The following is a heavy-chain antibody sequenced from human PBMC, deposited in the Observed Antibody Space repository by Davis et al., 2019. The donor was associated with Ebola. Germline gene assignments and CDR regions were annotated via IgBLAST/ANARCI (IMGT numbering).Heavy chain of an antibody. D-gene: IGHD4-11*01. J-gene: IGHJ6*02. V-gene: IGHV1-18*01. CDR1: GYTFTSYD. Sequence: AASVKVSCKASGYTFTSYDISWVRQAPGQGLEWMGWISAYNGNTNYAQKLQGRVTMTTDTSTSTAYMELRSLRSDDTAVYYCARDTTISNYPYYYYGMDVWGQGTTVTVSS. CDR3: ARDTTISNYPYYYYGMDV. CDR2: ISAYNGNT.